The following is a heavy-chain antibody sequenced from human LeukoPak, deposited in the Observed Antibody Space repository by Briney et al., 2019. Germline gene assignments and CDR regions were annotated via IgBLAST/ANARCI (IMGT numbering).Heavy chain of an antibody. CDR3: ATVGSGTTLDY. V-gene: IGHV1-69-2*01. J-gene: IGHJ4*02. D-gene: IGHD1-7*01. CDR1: GYTFTDYY. CDR2: VDPEDGET. Sequence: GATVKISCKASGYTFTDYYMHWVRQAPGKGLEWMGRVDPEDGETIYAEKFQGRVTITADTSTDTAYMELSSLRSEDTAVYYCATVGSGTTLDYWGQGTLVTVSS.